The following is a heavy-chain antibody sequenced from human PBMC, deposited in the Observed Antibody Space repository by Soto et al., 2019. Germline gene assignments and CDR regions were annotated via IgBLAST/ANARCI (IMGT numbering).Heavy chain of an antibody. CDR2: ISDSGDST. Sequence: PGGSLRLSCAASGFTFSSYTMNWVRQAPGKGLEWVTGISDSGDSTYYADYVKGRFTISRDSSKNTLFLQMNSLTTEDTAIYYCARRRVNYPFDYWGQGTLVTVSS. CDR1: GFTFSSYT. V-gene: IGHV3-23*01. D-gene: IGHD3-10*01. CDR3: ARRRVNYPFDY. J-gene: IGHJ4*02.